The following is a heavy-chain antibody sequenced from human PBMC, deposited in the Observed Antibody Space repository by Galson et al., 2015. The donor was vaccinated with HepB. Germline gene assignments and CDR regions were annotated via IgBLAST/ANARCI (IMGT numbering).Heavy chain of an antibody. J-gene: IGHJ4*02. V-gene: IGHV1-46*03. Sequence: SVKVSCKASGYRFSSYYTHWVRQAPGQGLEWMGLINPNGGSTSYAQKFQGRVTMTRDTSTSTVYMELSSLRSEDTAVYYCAIVVMVAGVDYWAQGTLVTVSS. D-gene: IGHD2-15*01. CDR3: AIVVMVAGVDY. CDR1: GYRFSSYY. CDR2: INPNGGST.